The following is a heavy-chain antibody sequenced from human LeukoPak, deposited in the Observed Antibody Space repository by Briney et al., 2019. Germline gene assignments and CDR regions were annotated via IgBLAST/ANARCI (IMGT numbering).Heavy chain of an antibody. D-gene: IGHD3-10*01. CDR3: AKDHYYYGSGSFFDY. J-gene: IGHJ4*02. CDR2: IRYDGSNK. Sequence: GGSLRLSCAASGFTFSSYGMHWVRQAPGKGLEWMAFIRYDGSNKYYADSVKGRFTISRDNSKNTLYLQMNSLRAEDTAVYYCAKDHYYYGSGSFFDYWGQGTLVTVSS. CDR1: GFTFSSYG. V-gene: IGHV3-30*02.